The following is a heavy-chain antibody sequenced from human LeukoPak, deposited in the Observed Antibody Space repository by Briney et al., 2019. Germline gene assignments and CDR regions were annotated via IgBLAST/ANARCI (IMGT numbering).Heavy chain of an antibody. CDR2: IYYSGGT. Sequence: PSETLSLTCIVSGGSISNYYWSWIRQPPGKGLEWIGYIYYSGGTNYNPSLKSRVTISVDTSNNQFSLKLTSVTTADTAVYYCGRVAHYDYWSGLSRGYGMDVWGQGTTVTVSS. D-gene: IGHD3-3*01. J-gene: IGHJ6*02. CDR1: GGSISNYY. CDR3: GRVAHYDYWSGLSRGYGMDV. V-gene: IGHV4-59*01.